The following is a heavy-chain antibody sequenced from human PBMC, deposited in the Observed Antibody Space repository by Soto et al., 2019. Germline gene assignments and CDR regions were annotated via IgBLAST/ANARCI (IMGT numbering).Heavy chain of an antibody. D-gene: IGHD5-12*01. Sequence: GESLKISCKGSGDSWINYCIGWVRQKPGKGLELMGIIYPADSDTRYSPSFQGQVTISDDKSISTAYLQWTSLKASDTAMYYCARPRDGYNWWFDYWGQGTLVTVSS. CDR3: ARPRDGYNWWFDY. CDR1: GDSWINYC. V-gene: IGHV5-51*01. CDR2: IYPADSDT. J-gene: IGHJ4*02.